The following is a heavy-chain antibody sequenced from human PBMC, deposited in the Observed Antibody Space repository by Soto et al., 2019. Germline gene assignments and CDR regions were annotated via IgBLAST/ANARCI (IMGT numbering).Heavy chain of an antibody. CDR3: ARYGHYYGMDV. D-gene: IGHD4-17*01. CDR1: GFTFSNYV. Sequence: QVQLVESGGGVVQPGRSLRLSCAASGFTFSNYVIHWVRQAPGKGLEWVAAIWSDGSDKYVDSVKGRLTISRDNSKNTLYLQMDNLRAEDTAVYYCARYGHYYGMDVWGQGTTVTVS. CDR2: IWSDGSDK. V-gene: IGHV3-33*01. J-gene: IGHJ6*02.